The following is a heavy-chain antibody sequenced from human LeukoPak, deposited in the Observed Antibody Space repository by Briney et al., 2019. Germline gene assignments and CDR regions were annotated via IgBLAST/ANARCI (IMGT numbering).Heavy chain of an antibody. V-gene: IGHV5-51*01. D-gene: IGHD6-13*01. J-gene: IGHJ3*02. CDR3: ARLQQQLNAFDI. Sequence: GESLKISCKGSGYSFSSYWIAWVRQMPGKGLEWMGIIFAGDSDTRYSPSFQGQVTISVDKSLTTAYLQWSSLKASDTAMYYCARLQQQLNAFDIWGQGTMVTVSS. CDR2: IFAGDSDT. CDR1: GYSFSSYW.